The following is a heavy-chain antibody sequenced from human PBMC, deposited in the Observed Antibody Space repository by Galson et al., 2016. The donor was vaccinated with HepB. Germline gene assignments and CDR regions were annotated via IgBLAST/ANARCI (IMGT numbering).Heavy chain of an antibody. Sequence: SVKVSCKASGYGFSGYYMNWVRQAPGQGLEWMGWVNDGIGNTRYSQKFQGRVTITRDTSASTNYMELSSLTSEDTAAYYCAIIGPGYGRGWSNWGQGTLVTVSS. CDR3: AIIGPGYGRGWSN. V-gene: IGHV1/OR15-3*02. D-gene: IGHD6-19*01. CDR1: GYGFSGYY. CDR2: VNDGIGNT. J-gene: IGHJ4*02.